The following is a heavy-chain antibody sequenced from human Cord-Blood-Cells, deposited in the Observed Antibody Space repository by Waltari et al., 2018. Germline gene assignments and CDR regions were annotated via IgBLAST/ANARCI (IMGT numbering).Heavy chain of an antibody. CDR2: ISYDGSNK. CDR1: GFTFRSYG. CDR3: AKDRNWNYFDY. V-gene: IGHV3-30*18. Sequence: VQLVESGGGVVQPGRSLRLSCHASGFTFRSYGMHWLRQAPGKGLEWVAVISYDGSNKYYADSVKGRFTISRDNSKNTLYLQMNSLRAEDTAVYYCAKDRNWNYFDYWGQGTLVTVSS. J-gene: IGHJ4*02. D-gene: IGHD1-1*01.